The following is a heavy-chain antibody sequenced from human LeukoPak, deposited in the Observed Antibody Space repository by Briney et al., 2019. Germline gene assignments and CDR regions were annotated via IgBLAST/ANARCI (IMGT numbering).Heavy chain of an antibody. D-gene: IGHD3-22*01. CDR3: ARYYDSSGYNWFDP. CDR1: GGSISSYY. CDR2: IYTSGST. J-gene: IGHJ5*02. Sequence: SETLSLTCTVSGGSISSYYWSWIRQPAGKGLEWIGRIYTSGSTNYNPSLKSRVTMSVDTSKNQFSLKLSSVTAADTAVYYCARYYDSSGYNWFDPWGQGTQVTVSS. V-gene: IGHV4-4*07.